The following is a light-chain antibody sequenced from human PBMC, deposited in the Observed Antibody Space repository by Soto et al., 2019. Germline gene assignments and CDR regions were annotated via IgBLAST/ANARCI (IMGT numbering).Light chain of an antibody. J-gene: IGLJ2*01. CDR2: EGS. Sequence: QSVLTQPASVSGSPRQSITISCTGTSSDIGSYHLVSWYQQHPGKAPKLIIYEGSKRPSGVSNHFSGSKSGNTASLTISGLQTEDEADYYCCSYARSNFVVFGGGTKVTVL. CDR3: CSYARSNFVV. V-gene: IGLV2-23*01. CDR1: SSDIGSYHL.